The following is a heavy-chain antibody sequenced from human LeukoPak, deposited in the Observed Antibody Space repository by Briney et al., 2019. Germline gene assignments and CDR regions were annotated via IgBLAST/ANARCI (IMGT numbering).Heavy chain of an antibody. CDR3: AREGVGATGYFDY. J-gene: IGHJ4*02. D-gene: IGHD1-26*01. Sequence: SETLSLTCTVSGGSISSHYWSWIRQHPGKGLEWIGYIYYSGSTYYNPSLKSRVTISVDTSKNQFSLKLSSVTAADTAVYYCAREGVGATGYFDYWGQGTLVTVSS. CDR2: IYYSGST. CDR1: GGSISSHY. V-gene: IGHV4-59*06.